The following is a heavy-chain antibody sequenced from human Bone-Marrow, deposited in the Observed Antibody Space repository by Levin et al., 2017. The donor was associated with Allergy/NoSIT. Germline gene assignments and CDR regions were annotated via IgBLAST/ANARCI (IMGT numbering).Heavy chain of an antibody. CDR2: ISYDGSNK. CDR3: ARDRVGATNYYYYGMDV. D-gene: IGHD1-26*01. J-gene: IGHJ6*02. V-gene: IGHV3-30-3*01. CDR1: GFTFSSYA. Sequence: LSLTCAASGFTFSSYAMHWVRQAPGKGLEWVAVISYDGSNKYYADSVKGRFTISRDNSKNTLYLQMNSLRAEDTAVYYCARDRVGATNYYYYGMDVWGQGTTVTVSS.